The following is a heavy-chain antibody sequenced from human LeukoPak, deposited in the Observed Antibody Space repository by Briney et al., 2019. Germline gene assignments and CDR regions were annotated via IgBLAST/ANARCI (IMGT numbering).Heavy chain of an antibody. CDR1: GFSLSDYY. V-gene: IGHV3-48*03. CDR3: ARHSWDF. Sequence: GRNLRLSCGSWGFSLSDYYMNWVRQAPAKGLTRISYTRTSGSTIHYAGSVKGRFPISKDNAKNSLYLQTNSLRAEDTAVYYCARHSWDFWGQGTLVTV. J-gene: IGHJ4*02. CDR2: TRTSGSTI.